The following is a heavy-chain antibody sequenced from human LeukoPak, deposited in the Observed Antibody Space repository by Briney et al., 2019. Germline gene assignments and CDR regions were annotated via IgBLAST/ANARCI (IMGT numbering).Heavy chain of an antibody. CDR3: ATAHGYNRWYFDH. CDR1: GYSFTSYW. Sequence: GESLKISCKGSGYSFTSYWIGWVRQMPGKGLEWMGIIYPGDSDTRYSPSFQGQVTISADKSISTAYLQSSSLKASDTAMYYCATAHGYNRWYFDHWGQGTLVTVSS. CDR2: IYPGDSDT. V-gene: IGHV5-51*01. D-gene: IGHD5-24*01. J-gene: IGHJ4*02.